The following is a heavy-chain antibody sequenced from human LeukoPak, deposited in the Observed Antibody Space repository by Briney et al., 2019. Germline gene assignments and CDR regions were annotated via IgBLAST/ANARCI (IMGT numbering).Heavy chain of an antibody. J-gene: IGHJ6*03. Sequence: PSETLSLTCTVSGYSLSSAYYWAWIRQPPGKGLEWIGSVYHSGSTYYNPSLKSRVTISVDTSKNQFSLKLSSVTAADTAVYYCARESAALPPSYYYYYMDVWGKGTTVTVSS. CDR1: GYSLSSAYY. CDR2: VYHSGST. V-gene: IGHV4-38-2*02. D-gene: IGHD6-13*01. CDR3: ARESAALPPSYYYYYMDV.